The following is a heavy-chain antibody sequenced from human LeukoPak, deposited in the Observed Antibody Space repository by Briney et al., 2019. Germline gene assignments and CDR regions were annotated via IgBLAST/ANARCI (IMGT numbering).Heavy chain of an antibody. Sequence: GGSLRLSCAASGFTFSSYGMHWVRQAPGKGLEWVAVISYDGSNRYYADSVKGRFTISRDTSKNTLYLQMNSLRTEDTAVYYCAKDLYGSGSYRGPDAFDVWGQGTMVTVSS. J-gene: IGHJ3*01. V-gene: IGHV3-30*18. CDR1: GFTFSSYG. CDR3: AKDLYGSGSYRGPDAFDV. D-gene: IGHD3-10*01. CDR2: ISYDGSNR.